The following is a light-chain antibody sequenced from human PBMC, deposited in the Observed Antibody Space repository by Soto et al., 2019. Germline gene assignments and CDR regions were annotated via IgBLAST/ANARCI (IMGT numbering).Light chain of an antibody. Sequence: QSALTQPASVSGSPGQSITISCTGTSSDFGSYNLVSWYQQHPGKAPKLMIYEDSKRPSGVSNRVSGSKSGNTASLTISGLQAEDDADYYCCSYAGSSTYVFGTRTKLTVL. CDR1: SSDFGSYNL. V-gene: IGLV2-23*01. CDR2: EDS. CDR3: CSYAGSSTYV. J-gene: IGLJ1*01.